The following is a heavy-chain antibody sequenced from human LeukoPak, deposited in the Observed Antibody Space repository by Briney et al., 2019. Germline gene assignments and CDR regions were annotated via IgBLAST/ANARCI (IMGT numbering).Heavy chain of an antibody. V-gene: IGHV4-34*01. Sequence: SETLSLTCAVYGGSFSGYYCSWNRQPPGKGLEWNGEINHSGSTTYNPSLKSRVTISVDTSKNQFSRKLSSVTAADTAVYYWATEKDWGQGTLVTVSS. CDR1: GGSFSGYY. CDR3: ATEKD. J-gene: IGHJ4*02. CDR2: INHSGST.